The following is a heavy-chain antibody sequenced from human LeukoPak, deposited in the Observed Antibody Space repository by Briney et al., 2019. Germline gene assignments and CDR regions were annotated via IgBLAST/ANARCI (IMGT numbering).Heavy chain of an antibody. Sequence: GGSLRLSCAASGFTFSSYSMNWVRQAPGKGLEWVSSISSSSSYIYYADSVKGRFTISRDNAKSSLYLQMNSLRAEDTAVYYCARDHIIEHIVVVVAASPYYYYGMDVWGKGTTVTVSS. CDR2: ISSSSSYI. V-gene: IGHV3-21*01. J-gene: IGHJ6*04. CDR1: GFTFSSYS. CDR3: ARDHIIEHIVVVVAASPYYYYGMDV. D-gene: IGHD2-15*01.